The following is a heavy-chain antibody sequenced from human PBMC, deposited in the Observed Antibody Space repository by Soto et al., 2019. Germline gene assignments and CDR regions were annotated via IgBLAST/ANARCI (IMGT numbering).Heavy chain of an antibody. Sequence: GGSLRLSCAASGFTFSSYGMHWVRQAPGKGLEWVAVIWYDGSNKYYADSVKGRFTISRDNSKNTLYLQMNSLRAEDTAVYYCARELERYFDWLLTMEDRGFDYWGQGTLVTVSS. J-gene: IGHJ4*02. CDR2: IWYDGSNK. CDR3: ARELERYFDWLLTMEDRGFDY. V-gene: IGHV3-33*01. CDR1: GFTFSSYG. D-gene: IGHD3-9*01.